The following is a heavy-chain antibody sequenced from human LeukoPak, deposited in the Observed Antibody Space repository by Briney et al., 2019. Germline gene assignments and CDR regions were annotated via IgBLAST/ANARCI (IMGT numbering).Heavy chain of an antibody. J-gene: IGHJ4*02. CDR3: ARDRGVAVTGFDY. CDR1: GFTLSDYY. Sequence: GGSLRLSCAASGFTLSDYYMSWVRQATGKGLEWVSYISSSGSTKYYAASVKGPFTISRDNAKHSLYLQMNSLRAEDTAVYYCARDRGVAVTGFDYWGRGTLVTVSS. V-gene: IGHV3-11*01. CDR2: ISSSGSTK. D-gene: IGHD4-23*01.